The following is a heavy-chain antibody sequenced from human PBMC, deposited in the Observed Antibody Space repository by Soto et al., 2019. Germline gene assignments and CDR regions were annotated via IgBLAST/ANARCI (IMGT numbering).Heavy chain of an antibody. CDR3: ARGLYTNSPRY. V-gene: IGHV4-34*01. CDR1: GGSFSGYF. Sequence: QVQLQQWGAGLLNPSETLSLTCAVYGGSFSGYFWSWIRQPPGKGLEWIGEINDSGSINYNPSLKSRVTISVDISKNQFSLRLNSMTAADTAVYYCARGLYTNSPRYWGQGTLVTVSS. D-gene: IGHD3-16*01. CDR2: INDSGSI. J-gene: IGHJ4*02.